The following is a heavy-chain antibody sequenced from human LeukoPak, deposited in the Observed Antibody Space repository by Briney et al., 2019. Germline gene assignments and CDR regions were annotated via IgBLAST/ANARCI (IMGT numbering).Heavy chain of an antibody. CDR2: ISSSSSYI. CDR3: ARGRYSSALGFDY. J-gene: IGHJ4*02. CDR1: GFTFSSYS. D-gene: IGHD6-19*01. V-gene: IGHV3-21*01. Sequence: GGSLRLSCAASGFTFSSYSMNWVRQAPGKGLEWVSSISSSSSYIYYADSAKGRFTISRDNAKNSLYLQMNSLRAEDTAVYYCARGRYSSALGFDYWGQGTLVTVSS.